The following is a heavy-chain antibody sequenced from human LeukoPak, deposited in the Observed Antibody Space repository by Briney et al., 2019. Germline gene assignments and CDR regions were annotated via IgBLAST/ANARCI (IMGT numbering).Heavy chain of an antibody. CDR3: ASSTSLYYFDY. D-gene: IGHD2-2*01. Sequence: PGRSLRLSCAASGFTFSSYGMHWVRQAPGKGLEWVAVISYDGSNKYYADSVKGRFTISRDNSKNTLYLQMNSLRAEDTAVYYCASSTSLYYFDYWGQGTLVTVSS. CDR2: ISYDGSNK. CDR1: GFTFSSYG. J-gene: IGHJ4*02. V-gene: IGHV3-30*19.